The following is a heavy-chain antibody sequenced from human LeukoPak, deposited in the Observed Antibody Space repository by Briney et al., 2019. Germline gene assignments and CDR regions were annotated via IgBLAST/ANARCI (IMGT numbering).Heavy chain of an antibody. CDR1: GGSISSYY. V-gene: IGHV4-4*07. CDR2: IYTSGST. Sequence: SETLSLTCTVSGGSISSYYWSWIRQPAGKGLEWIGRIYTSGSTNYNPSLKSRVTMPVDTSKNQFSLKLSSVTAADTAVYYCARDSQDRNYCSGGSCHLNPTGYYYYMDVWGKGTTVTISS. CDR3: ARDSQDRNYCSGGSCHLNPTGYYYYMDV. J-gene: IGHJ6*03. D-gene: IGHD2-15*01.